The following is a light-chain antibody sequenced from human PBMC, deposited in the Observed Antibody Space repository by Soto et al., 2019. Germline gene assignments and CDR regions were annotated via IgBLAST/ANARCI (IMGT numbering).Light chain of an antibody. J-gene: IGKJ3*01. CDR2: GAS. V-gene: IGKV3-20*01. CDR3: QQYGGSPPT. CDR1: QSVSSSY. Sequence: EIVLTQSPGTLSLSPGERATLSCRASQSVSSSYLAWYQQKPGQAPRLLIYGASTRATGVPDRFSGSGSETDFTLTGSRLEPEDFALYYCQQYGGSPPTFGPGTKVDIK.